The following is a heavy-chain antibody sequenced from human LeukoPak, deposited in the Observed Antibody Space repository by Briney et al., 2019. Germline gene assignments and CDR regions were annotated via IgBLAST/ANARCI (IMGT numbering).Heavy chain of an antibody. V-gene: IGHV4-30-2*01. Sequence: SETLSLTCTVCGGSISSGGYYWSWIRQPPGKGLKWIGYIYHSGSTYYNPSLKSRATISVDRSKNQFSLKLSSVTTADTAVYYCARLTHGFLVDTAPDYWGRGILVTVSS. CDR1: GGSISSGGYY. J-gene: IGHJ4*02. CDR2: IYHSGST. D-gene: IGHD5-18*01. CDR3: ARLTHGFLVDTAPDY.